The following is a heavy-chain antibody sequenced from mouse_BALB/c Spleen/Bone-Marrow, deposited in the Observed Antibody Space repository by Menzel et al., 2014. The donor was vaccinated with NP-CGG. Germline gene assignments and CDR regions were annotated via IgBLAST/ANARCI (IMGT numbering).Heavy chain of an antibody. CDR2: IRNKANGYTT. Sequence: EVHLVESGGGLVLPGGFLRLSCATSGFTFTDHYMSWVRQPPGKALEWLGFIRNKANGYTTEYSASVKGRFTISRDNSQSIVYLQMNTLRAEDSATYYCARDYLYYFDYWGQGTTLTVSS. CDR3: ARDYLYYFDY. D-gene: IGHD2-1*01. CDR1: GFTFTDHY. J-gene: IGHJ2*01. V-gene: IGHV7-3*02.